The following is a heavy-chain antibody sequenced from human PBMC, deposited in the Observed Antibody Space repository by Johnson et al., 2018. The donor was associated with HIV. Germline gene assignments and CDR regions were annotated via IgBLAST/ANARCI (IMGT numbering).Heavy chain of an antibody. CDR1: GFTFGDYA. CDR2: IRSKTYGGTT. D-gene: IGHD3-10*01. CDR3: ARVPTYYYGSGPTSDAFDI. V-gene: IGHV3-49*03. Sequence: EVQLVESGGDLVQPGRSLRLSCTGSGFTFGDYAMSWFRQPPGKGLEWVAFIRSKTYGGTTEYAESVKGRFTISRDDSKHIAHLQMNSLKSEDTAVYYCARVPTYYYGSGPTSDAFDIWGQGTMVTVSS. J-gene: IGHJ3*02.